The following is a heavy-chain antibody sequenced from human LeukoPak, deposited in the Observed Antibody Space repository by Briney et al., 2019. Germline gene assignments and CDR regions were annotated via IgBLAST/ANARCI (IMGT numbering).Heavy chain of an antibody. CDR1: GGSFSGYY. D-gene: IGHD6-19*01. CDR2: INHSGST. CDR3: ARGYYSSGWYVPFDY. V-gene: IGHV4-34*01. Sequence: SETLSLTCAVYGGSFSGYYWSWIRQPPGKGLEWIGEINHSGSTNYNPSLKSRVTISVDTSKNQFSLKLSSVTAADTAVYYCARGYYSSGWYVPFDYWGQGTLVTVSS. J-gene: IGHJ4*02.